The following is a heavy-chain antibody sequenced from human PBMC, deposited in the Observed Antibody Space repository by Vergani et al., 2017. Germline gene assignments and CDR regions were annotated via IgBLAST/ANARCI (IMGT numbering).Heavy chain of an antibody. CDR2: ISNSGNTI. V-gene: IGHV3-11*01. CDR3: ARDHRDYNNYPGTFDI. Sequence: QVQLVEAGGGLVKPGGSLSLSCAASGISFSDHYMTWIRQAPGKGLEWVSYISNSGNTIEYADSVKGRFSISRDNAKSSLFLQMDSLRAEDTAVYYCARDHRDYNNYPGTFDICGQGSMVTVSS. J-gene: IGHJ3*02. D-gene: IGHD5-24*01. CDR1: GISFSDHY.